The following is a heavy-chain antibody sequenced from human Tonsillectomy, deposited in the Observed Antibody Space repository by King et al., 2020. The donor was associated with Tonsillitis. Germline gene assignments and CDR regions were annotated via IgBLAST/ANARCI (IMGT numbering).Heavy chain of an antibody. D-gene: IGHD3-22*01. CDR1: GFTFGDYA. CDR2: MRSKTYGGPT. CDR3: TRAQLRGDRSGSSCFDI. Sequence: VHLVESGGGLVQPGWSLRLSCTASGFTFGDYAMSWVRRAPGKGLEGVSFMRSKTYGGPTEYAASVKGSFTISRDDSKRISDLQRNSLKTEDTAVYYCTRAQLRGDRSGSSCFDIWGQGTMVTVSS. V-gene: IGHV3-49*04. J-gene: IGHJ3*02.